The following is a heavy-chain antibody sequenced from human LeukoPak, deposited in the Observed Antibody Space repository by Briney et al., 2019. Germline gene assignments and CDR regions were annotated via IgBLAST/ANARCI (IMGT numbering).Heavy chain of an antibody. CDR1: GGSISSYY. CDR3: ATYRTSFIYWYFDL. Sequence: SETLSLTCTVSGGSISSYYWSWIRQPPGKGLEWIGYIYYTGSTNYNPSLKSRVSLSVDTSKNRFSLELSSVTAADTAVYYCATYRTSFIYWYFDLWGRGTLVTVSS. CDR2: IYYTGST. D-gene: IGHD2-2*01. V-gene: IGHV4-59*01. J-gene: IGHJ2*01.